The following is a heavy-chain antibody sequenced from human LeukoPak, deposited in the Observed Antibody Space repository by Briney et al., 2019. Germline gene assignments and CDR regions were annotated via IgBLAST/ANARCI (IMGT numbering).Heavy chain of an antibody. V-gene: IGHV5-51*01. CDR1: GYSFPSYW. J-gene: IGHJ3*02. CDR3: ARRKDYGYFSDAFDI. D-gene: IGHD4-17*01. CDR2: IYPGDSDT. Sequence: GESLKISCKGSGYSFPSYWIGWVRQMPGKGLEWMGIIYPGDSDTRYSPSFQGQVTISADKSISTAYLQWSSLKASDTAMYYCARRKDYGYFSDAFDIWGQGTMVTASS.